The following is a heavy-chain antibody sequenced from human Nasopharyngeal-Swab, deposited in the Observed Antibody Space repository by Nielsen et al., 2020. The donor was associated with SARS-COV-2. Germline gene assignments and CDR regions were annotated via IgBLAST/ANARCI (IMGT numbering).Heavy chain of an antibody. V-gene: IGHV3-21*01. J-gene: IGHJ4*02. Sequence: GESLKISCAASGFTFSSYSMNWVRQAPGKGLEWVSSISSSSSYIYYADSVKGRFTISRDNAKNSRYLQMNSLRAEDTAVYYCARDSFGAVAGTARTIDYWGQGTLVTVSS. CDR3: ARDSFGAVAGTARTIDY. D-gene: IGHD6-19*01. CDR2: ISSSSSYI. CDR1: GFTFSSYS.